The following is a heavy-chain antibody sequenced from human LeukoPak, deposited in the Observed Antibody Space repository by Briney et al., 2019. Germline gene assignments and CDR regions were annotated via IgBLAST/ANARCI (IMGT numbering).Heavy chain of an antibody. CDR3: AREVGGRFDY. Sequence: SETLSLTCTVSGGSISSSSYYWGWIRQPPGKGLEWIGSIYYSGSTYYNPSLKSRVTISVDTSKNQLSLKLSSVTAADTAVYYCAREVGGRFDYWGQGTLVTVSS. CDR2: IYYSGST. J-gene: IGHJ4*02. CDR1: GGSISSSSYY. V-gene: IGHV4-39*07. D-gene: IGHD4-23*01.